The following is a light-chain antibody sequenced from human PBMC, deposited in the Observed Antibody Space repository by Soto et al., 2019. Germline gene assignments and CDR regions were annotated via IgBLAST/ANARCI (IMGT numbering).Light chain of an antibody. CDR1: QTVGGRY. CDR3: LQYGSTPWT. CDR2: GAS. V-gene: IGKV3-20*01. Sequence: EIVLTQSAATLSLSLGERATLSCRASQTVGGRYLAWFQQKPGQTPRLLIYGASTRAAGVPDRFSGSGSGTDFSLTICSRGPEDCAVYYCLQYGSTPWTFGQGTKVEV. J-gene: IGKJ1*01.